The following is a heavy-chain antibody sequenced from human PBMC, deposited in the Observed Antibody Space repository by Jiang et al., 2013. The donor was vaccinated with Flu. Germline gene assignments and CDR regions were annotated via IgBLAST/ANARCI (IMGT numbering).Heavy chain of an antibody. CDR2: TYYRSKWYN. V-gene: IGHV6-1*01. D-gene: IGHD3-3*01. CDR1: GDSVSNNSAA. J-gene: IGHJ3*02. CDR3: VRDVRHRSAWGFTPAAFDI. Sequence: GLVKPSQTLSLTCAISGDSVSNNSAAWNWMRQSPSRGLEWLGRTYYRSKWYNDYAVSVKSRITINPDTSNNQFSLQLNSVTPEDTAVYYCVRDVRHRSAWGFTPAAFDIWGQGTKVTVSS.